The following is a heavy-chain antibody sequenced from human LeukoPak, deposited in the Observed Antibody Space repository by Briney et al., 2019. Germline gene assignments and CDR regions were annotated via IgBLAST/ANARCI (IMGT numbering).Heavy chain of an antibody. CDR3: ARGGPYYDFWSGYPVDY. J-gene: IGHJ4*02. V-gene: IGHV4-34*01. D-gene: IGHD3-3*01. CDR2: INHSGST. CDR1: GGSFSGYY. Sequence: KPSETLSLTCAVYGGSFSGYYWSWIRQPPGKGLEWIGEINHSGSTNYNPSLKSRVTISVDTSKNQFSLKLSSVTAADTAVYYCARGGPYYDFWSGYPVDYWGQGTLVTVSS.